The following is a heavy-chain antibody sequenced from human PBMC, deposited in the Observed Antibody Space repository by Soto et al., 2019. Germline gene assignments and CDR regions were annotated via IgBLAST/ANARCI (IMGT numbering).Heavy chain of an antibody. D-gene: IGHD6-13*01. CDR1: GFTFSSYA. CDR2: ISGSGGST. CDR3: ARDRIAEAGYYGREV. J-gene: IGHJ6*01. V-gene: IGHV3-23*01. Sequence: PGGSLILSCAASGFTFSSYAMSWVRQAPGKGLEWVSAISGSGGSTYYADSGKGRFTISRDNSKNTLYLQMNSLRAEDTAEYYCARDRIAEAGYYGREVWGQGNTVTV.